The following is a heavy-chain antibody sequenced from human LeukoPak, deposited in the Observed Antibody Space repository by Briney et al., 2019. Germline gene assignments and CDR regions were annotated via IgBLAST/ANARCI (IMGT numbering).Heavy chain of an antibody. CDR1: GGSISSYY. Sequence: PSETLSLTCTVSGGSISSYYWSWIRQPPGKGLEWIGYIYYSGSTNYNPSLKSRVIISVDTSKNQFSLRLTSVTAADTAVYYCARRKYGSGSYFNYWGQGTLVTVSS. D-gene: IGHD3-10*01. CDR3: ARRKYGSGSYFNY. CDR2: IYYSGST. J-gene: IGHJ4*02. V-gene: IGHV4-59*08.